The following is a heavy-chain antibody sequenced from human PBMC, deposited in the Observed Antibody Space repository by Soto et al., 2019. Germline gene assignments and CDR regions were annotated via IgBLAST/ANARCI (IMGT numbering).Heavy chain of an antibody. CDR1: GFTFSSYS. CDR3: ARDDFLGTMDV. Sequence: EVQLVESGGGLVQPGGSLRLSCAASGFTFSSYSMNWVRQAPGKGLEWVSYISSSSSTIYYADSVKGRFTISRDNAKNPRYLQMNSLRSEETAVYYCARDDFLGTMDVWGKGTTVTVSS. D-gene: IGHD3-3*01. V-gene: IGHV3-48*01. CDR2: ISSSSSTI. J-gene: IGHJ6*04.